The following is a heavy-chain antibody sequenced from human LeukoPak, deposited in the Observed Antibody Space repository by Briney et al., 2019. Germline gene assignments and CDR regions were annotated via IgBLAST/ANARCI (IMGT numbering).Heavy chain of an antibody. Sequence: ASVKVSCKASAYTFTSYAINWVRQAPGQGLEWMGGIIPIFGTANYAQKFQDRVTITAVESMSTVYMELSSLRSEDTAVYYCARGWLAESMVVTPYNYWGQGTLVTVSS. J-gene: IGHJ4*02. D-gene: IGHD4-23*01. CDR3: ARGWLAESMVVTPYNY. CDR2: IIPIFGTA. V-gene: IGHV1-69*13. CDR1: AYTFTSYA.